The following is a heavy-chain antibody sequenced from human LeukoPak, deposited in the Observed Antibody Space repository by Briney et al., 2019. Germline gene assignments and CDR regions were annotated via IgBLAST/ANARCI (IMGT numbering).Heavy chain of an antibody. CDR3: ASNGGGYSGYDYHHDY. Sequence: GGSLRLSCAASGFTFGTYDMHWVRQAPGKGLEWVAFIRYDGSNKYYADSVKGRFTISRDNSKNTLYLQMNSLRAEDTAVYYCASNGGGYSGYDYHHDYWGQGTLVTVSS. V-gene: IGHV3-30*02. CDR2: IRYDGSNK. D-gene: IGHD5-12*01. J-gene: IGHJ4*02. CDR1: GFTFGTYD.